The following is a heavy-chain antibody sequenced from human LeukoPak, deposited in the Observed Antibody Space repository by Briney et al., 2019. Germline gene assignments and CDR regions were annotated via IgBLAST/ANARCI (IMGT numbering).Heavy chain of an antibody. CDR1: GGTFSSYA. V-gene: IGHV1-69*05. CDR2: IIPIFGTA. CDR3: ARVPYSSSWEEYFDY. D-gene: IGHD6-13*01. J-gene: IGHJ4*02. Sequence: SVKVSCKASGGTFSSYAISWVRQAPGQGLEWMGGIIPIFGTANYAQKLQGRVTMTTDTSTSTAYMELRSLRSDDTAVYYCARVPYSSSWEEYFDYWGQGTLVTVSS.